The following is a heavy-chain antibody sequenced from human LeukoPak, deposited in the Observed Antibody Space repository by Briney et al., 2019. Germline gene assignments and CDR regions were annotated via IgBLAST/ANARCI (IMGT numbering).Heavy chain of an antibody. D-gene: IGHD3-3*01. Sequence: GESLKISCKGSGYSFTSYWIGWVRQMPGKGLEWMGIIHPGDSDTRYSPSFQGQVTISADKSISTAYLQWSSLKASDTAMYYCATSPGRFLEWSPWYFDYWGQGTLVTVSS. CDR1: GYSFTSYW. CDR3: ATSPGRFLEWSPWYFDY. V-gene: IGHV5-51*01. J-gene: IGHJ4*02. CDR2: IHPGDSDT.